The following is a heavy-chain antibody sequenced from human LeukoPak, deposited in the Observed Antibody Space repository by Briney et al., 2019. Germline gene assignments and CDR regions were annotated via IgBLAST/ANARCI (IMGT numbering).Heavy chain of an antibody. Sequence: SETLFLTCTVSGASISSYYWSWIRQPPGKGLEWMGDIYYSGSIKYNPSLKSRVTMSVDTSKNQFSLKLSSVTAADTAIYYCARENPSGYYNRPIDYWGQGTLVTVSS. V-gene: IGHV4-59*13. D-gene: IGHD3-22*01. CDR2: IYYSGSI. J-gene: IGHJ4*02. CDR1: GASISSYY. CDR3: ARENPSGYYNRPIDY.